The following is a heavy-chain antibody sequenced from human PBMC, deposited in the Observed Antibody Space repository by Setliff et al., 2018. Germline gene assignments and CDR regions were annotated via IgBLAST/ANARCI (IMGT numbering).Heavy chain of an antibody. CDR2: ISPGGGAT. CDR3: ARASTSIDPYDFDY. CDR1: GFTFINYY. V-gene: IGHV1-46*01. D-gene: IGHD3-16*02. Sequence: GASVKVSCKASGFTFINYYMHWLRQAPGQGLEWLGIISPGGGATTDAQKFQGRVILARDTSTSTVYMELGALKSDDTAVYYCARASTSIDPYDFDYWGQGTLVTVSS. J-gene: IGHJ4*02.